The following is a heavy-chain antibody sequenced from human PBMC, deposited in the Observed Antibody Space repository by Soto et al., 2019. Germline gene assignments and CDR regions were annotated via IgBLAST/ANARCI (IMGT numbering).Heavy chain of an antibody. CDR3: ASRPFYYYGLDV. V-gene: IGHV4-30-2*01. J-gene: IGHJ6*02. CDR2: VYHTGNA. CDR1: GGSITTAGYS. Sequence: PSETLSLTCTASGGSITTAGYSWSWIRQPPGKALEWIGYVYHTGNAYPKPSLKSRVTISLDRSKNQFSLKMTSVTATDTALYYCASRPFYYYGLDVWGQGTTVTVSS.